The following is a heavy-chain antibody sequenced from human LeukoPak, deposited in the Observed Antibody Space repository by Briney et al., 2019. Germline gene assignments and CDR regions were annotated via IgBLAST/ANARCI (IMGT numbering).Heavy chain of an antibody. CDR3: ARETLSGSYYYFDY. CDR2: ISAYNGNT. Sequence: ASVEVSCKASGYTFTSYGISWVRQAPGQGLEWMGWISAYNGNTNYAQKLQGRVTMTTDTSTSTAYMELRSLRSDDTAVYYCARETLSGSYYYFDYWGQGTLVTVSS. D-gene: IGHD1-26*01. J-gene: IGHJ4*02. CDR1: GYTFTSYG. V-gene: IGHV1-18*01.